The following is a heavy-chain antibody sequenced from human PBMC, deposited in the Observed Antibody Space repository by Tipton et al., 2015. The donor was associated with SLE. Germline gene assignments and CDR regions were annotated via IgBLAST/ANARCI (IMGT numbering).Heavy chain of an antibody. CDR3: AHANWGTNFDN. CDR1: GGSISSSSYY. CDR2: IYYSGST. D-gene: IGHD7-27*01. J-gene: IGHJ4*02. Sequence: TLSLTCTVSGGSISSSSYYWAWIRQPPGKGLEWIGGIYYSGSTYYNPSLESRVTISVDTSKNQFSLKLSSVTAADTAVFYCAHANWGTNFDNWGQGNRVTVSS. V-gene: IGHV4-39*07.